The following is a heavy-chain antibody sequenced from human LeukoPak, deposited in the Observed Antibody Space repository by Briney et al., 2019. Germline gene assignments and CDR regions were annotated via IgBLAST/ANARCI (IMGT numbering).Heavy chain of an antibody. CDR3: ARTKQIDCGGDCRLYYYYGMDV. J-gene: IGHJ6*02. CDR2: INHSGGT. V-gene: IGHV4-34*01. Sequence: SETLSLTCAVYGGSFCVYYWGWVCQPPGKGLEWVGEINHSGGTNYNPSLKSRVTISVDTSKNQFSLKLSSVTAADTAVYYCARTKQIDCGGDCRLYYYYGMDVWGQGATVTVSS. D-gene: IGHD2-21*02. CDR1: GGSFCVYY.